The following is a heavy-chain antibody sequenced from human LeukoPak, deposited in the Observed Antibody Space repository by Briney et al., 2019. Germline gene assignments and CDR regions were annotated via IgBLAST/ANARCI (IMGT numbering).Heavy chain of an antibody. CDR3: ASGGGGSGSYYHDY. Sequence: ASVKVSCKSSGYTFTSYDINWVRQATGQGLEWMGWLNPTSGNTGYAQRFKGRVSMPRNSYISTAYMELSSVRSEDTAVYYCASGGGGSGSYYHDYWGQGTLVTVSS. CDR2: LNPTSGNT. J-gene: IGHJ4*02. D-gene: IGHD3-10*01. V-gene: IGHV1-8*01. CDR1: GYTFTSYD.